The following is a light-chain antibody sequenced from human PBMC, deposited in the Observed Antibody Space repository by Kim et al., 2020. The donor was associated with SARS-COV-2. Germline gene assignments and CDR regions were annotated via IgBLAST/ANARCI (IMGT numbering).Light chain of an antibody. CDR2: SDN. J-gene: IGLJ2*01. CDR1: SYNIGSKT. CDR3: AAWDDSLNGPV. V-gene: IGLV1-44*01. Sequence: GQRVTIYCSGSSYNIGSKTVNWYQQHPGTAPKRRSYSDNQRPSGVPDRFSGSKSGTSASLAISGLQSEDEADYCCAAWDDSLNGPVFGGGTQLTVL.